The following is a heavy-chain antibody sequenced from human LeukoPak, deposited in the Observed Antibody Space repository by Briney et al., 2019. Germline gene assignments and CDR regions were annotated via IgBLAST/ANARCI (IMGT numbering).Heavy chain of an antibody. D-gene: IGHD1-26*01. CDR2: INHSGST. Sequence: GSLRLSCEASGFTFISYFMSWVRQAPGKGLEWVGEINHSGSTNYNTSLKSRVTISVDTSKNQFSLKLSSVTAADTAVYYCARGGRQRIVGATRIGFDYWGQGTLVTVSS. CDR1: GFTFISYF. J-gene: IGHJ4*02. CDR3: ARGGRQRIVGATRIGFDY. V-gene: IGHV4-34*01.